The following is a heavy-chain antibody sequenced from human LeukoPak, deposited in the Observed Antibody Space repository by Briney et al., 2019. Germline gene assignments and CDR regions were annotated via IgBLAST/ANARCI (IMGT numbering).Heavy chain of an antibody. CDR3: AREVAAGNPPHY. Sequence: SETLSLTCTVSGGSISSGGYYWSWIRQPPGKGLEWIGYIYHSGSTYYNPSLKSRVTISVDRSKNQFSLKLSSVTAADTAVYYCAREVAAGNPPHYWGQGTLVTVSS. V-gene: IGHV4-30-2*01. CDR2: IYHSGST. J-gene: IGHJ4*02. CDR1: GGSISSGGYY. D-gene: IGHD6-13*01.